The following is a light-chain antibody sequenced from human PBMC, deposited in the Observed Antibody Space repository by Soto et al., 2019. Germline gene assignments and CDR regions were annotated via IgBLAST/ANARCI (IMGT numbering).Light chain of an antibody. Sequence: DIQGTQSPSSLSSSLWDIVTITCRASQDINKWLAWYQQKPGLAPNLVIYTASRLHGGGPSRFSGSASGTDFTLTISSLQPEDVATYYCQQGKSFPLTFGGGTKVDIK. V-gene: IGKV1-12*01. CDR2: TAS. CDR3: QQGKSFPLT. CDR1: QDINKW. J-gene: IGKJ4*01.